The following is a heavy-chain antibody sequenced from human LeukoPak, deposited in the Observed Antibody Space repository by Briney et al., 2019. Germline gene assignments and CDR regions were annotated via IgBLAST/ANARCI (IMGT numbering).Heavy chain of an antibody. CDR2: IYHSGST. V-gene: IGHV4-38-2*02. J-gene: IGHJ3*02. CDR3: ARGLRFLEWLPAGAFDI. Sequence: PSETLSLTCTVSGYSISSGYYWGWIRQPPGKGLEWIGRIYHSGSTYYNQSLKSRVTISVDTSKNQFSLKLSSVTAADTAVYYCARGLRFLEWLPAGAFDIWGQGTMVTVSS. D-gene: IGHD3-3*01. CDR1: GYSISSGYY.